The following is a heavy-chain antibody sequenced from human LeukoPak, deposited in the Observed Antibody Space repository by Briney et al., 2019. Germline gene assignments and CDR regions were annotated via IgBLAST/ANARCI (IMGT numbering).Heavy chain of an antibody. V-gene: IGHV4-34*01. J-gene: IGHJ6*02. Sequence: SETLSLTCAVYGGSFSGYYWSWIRQPPGKGLEWIGEINHSGSTNYNPSLKSRVTISVDTSKNQFSLKLSSVTAADTAVYYCARHVKEYDFWSGYYYYYGMDVWGQGTTVTVSS. CDR3: ARHVKEYDFWSGYYYYYGMDV. CDR1: GGSFSGYY. D-gene: IGHD3-3*01. CDR2: INHSGST.